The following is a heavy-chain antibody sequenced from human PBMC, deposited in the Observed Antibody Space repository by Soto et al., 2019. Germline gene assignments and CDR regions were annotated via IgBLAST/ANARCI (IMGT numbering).Heavy chain of an antibody. D-gene: IGHD2-8*02. CDR3: ARRINSDAWWRFDP. J-gene: IGHJ5*02. CDR2: IYYTGNT. CDR1: GGSISSSSYY. Sequence: SETLSLTCTVSGGSISSSSYYWGWIRQPPGKGLEWIGYIYYTGNTYYNPSLKSRVTISIDTSKKQFSLKLSSVTAADTAVYYCARRINSDAWWRFDPWGQGTLVTVSS. V-gene: IGHV4-61*05.